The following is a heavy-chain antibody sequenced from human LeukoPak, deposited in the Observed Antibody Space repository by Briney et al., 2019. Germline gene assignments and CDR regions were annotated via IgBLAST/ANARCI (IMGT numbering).Heavy chain of an antibody. CDR3: ARQFSGYDAFDY. Sequence: SETLSPTCTVSGGSISSSSYSWGWIRQPPGKGLEWIGSIYYSGSTYYNPSLKSRVTISVDTSKNQFSLKLRSVTAADTAVYYCARQFSGYDAFDYWGQGTLVTVSS. J-gene: IGHJ4*02. V-gene: IGHV4-39*01. CDR1: GGSISSSSYS. D-gene: IGHD5-12*01. CDR2: IYYSGST.